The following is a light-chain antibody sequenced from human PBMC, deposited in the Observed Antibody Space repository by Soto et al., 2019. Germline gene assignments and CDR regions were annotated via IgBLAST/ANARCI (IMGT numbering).Light chain of an antibody. V-gene: IGLV1-40*01. Sequence: QSVLTQPPSVSGAPGQRVTISCTGSSSNIGAGYDEYWYQQLPGTAPKLLIYGNRTRPSGVRDRFSSSKSGTSASLAIPGLQAEDEADYSCQAYGSTGVVFGGGTKLTVL. CDR1: SSNIGAGYD. CDR3: QAYGSTGVV. CDR2: GNR. J-gene: IGLJ2*01.